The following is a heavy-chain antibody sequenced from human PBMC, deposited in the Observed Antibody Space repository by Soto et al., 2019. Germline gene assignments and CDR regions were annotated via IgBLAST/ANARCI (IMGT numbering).Heavy chain of an antibody. CDR2: INAGNGNT. V-gene: IGHV1-3*01. Sequence: ASVKVSCKASGYTFTSYAMHWVRQAPGQRLEWMGWINAGNGNTKYSQKLQGRVTMTTDTSTSTAYMELSSLRSEDTAVYYCARGPATAPDAYWGLGTLVTVS. CDR3: ARGPATAPDAY. J-gene: IGHJ4*02. CDR1: GYTFTSYA. D-gene: IGHD2-2*01.